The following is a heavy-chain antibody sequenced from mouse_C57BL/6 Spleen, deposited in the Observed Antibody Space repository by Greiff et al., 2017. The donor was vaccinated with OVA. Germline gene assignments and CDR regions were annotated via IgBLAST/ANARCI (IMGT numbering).Heavy chain of an antibody. CDR3: ARRDSGSSLDY. CDR2: IDPSDSYT. Sequence: QVQLQQPGAELVKPGASVKLSCKASGYTFTSYWMQWVKQRPGQGLEWIGEIDPSDSYTNYNQKFKGKATLTVDTSSSTAYMQLSSLTSEDSAVYYCARRDSGSSLDYWGQGTTLTVSS. D-gene: IGHD1-1*01. J-gene: IGHJ2*01. CDR1: GYTFTSYW. V-gene: IGHV1-50*01.